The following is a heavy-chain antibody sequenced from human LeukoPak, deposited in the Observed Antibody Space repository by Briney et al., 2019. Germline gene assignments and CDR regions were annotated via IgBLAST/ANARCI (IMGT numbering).Heavy chain of an antibody. CDR1: GFTFSSYA. CDR2: ISGSGGST. V-gene: IGHV3-23*01. Sequence: GGSLRLSCAASGFTFSSYAMSWVRQAPGKGLEWVSAISGSGGSTYYADSVKGRFTISRDNSKNTLYLQMNSLRAEDTAVYYCAKGESPYDYVWGSYRPFDYWGQGTLVTVSS. CDR3: AKGESPYDYVWGSYRPFDY. J-gene: IGHJ4*02. D-gene: IGHD3-16*02.